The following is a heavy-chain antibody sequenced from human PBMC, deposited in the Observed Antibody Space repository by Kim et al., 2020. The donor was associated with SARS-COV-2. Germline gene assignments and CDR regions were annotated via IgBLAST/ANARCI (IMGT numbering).Heavy chain of an antibody. J-gene: IGHJ3*02. CDR1: GYTFTSYD. CDR2: MNPNSGNT. V-gene: IGHV1-8*01. D-gene: IGHD3-16*01. Sequence: ASVKVSCKASGYTFTSYDINWVRQATGQGLEWMGWMNPNSGNTGYAQKFQGRVTMTRNTSISTAYMELSSLRSEDTAVYYCATPGGKYDYVWGRNAFDIWGQGTMVTVSS. CDR3: ATPGGKYDYVWGRNAFDI.